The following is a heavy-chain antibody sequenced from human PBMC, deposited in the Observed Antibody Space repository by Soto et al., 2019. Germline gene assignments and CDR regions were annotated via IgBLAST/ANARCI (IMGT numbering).Heavy chain of an antibody. D-gene: IGHD6-19*01. V-gene: IGHV4-59*01. J-gene: IGHJ4*02. CDR1: GGSISSYY. CDR3: ARDSSGWYEFDY. CDR2: IYYSGST. Sequence: SETLSLTCTVSGGSISSYYWSWIRQPPGKGLEWIGYIYYSGSTNYNPSLKSRVTISVDTSKNQFSLKLSSVTAADTAVYYCARDSSGWYEFDYWGQETSVTVSS.